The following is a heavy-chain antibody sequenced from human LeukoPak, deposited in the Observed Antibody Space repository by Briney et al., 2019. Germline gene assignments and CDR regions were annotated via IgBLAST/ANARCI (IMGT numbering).Heavy chain of an antibody. V-gene: IGHV1-2*02. D-gene: IGHD6-13*01. CDR1: GYTFTGYY. J-gene: IGHJ4*02. CDR2: INPNSGGT. Sequence: GASVKVSCKASGYTFTGYYMHWVRQAPGQGLEWMGWINPNSGGTNYAQKFQGRVTMTRDTSISTAYMELSRLRSDDTAVYYCTTHGEQQVATNDYWGQETMVTVSS. CDR3: TTHGEQQVATNDY.